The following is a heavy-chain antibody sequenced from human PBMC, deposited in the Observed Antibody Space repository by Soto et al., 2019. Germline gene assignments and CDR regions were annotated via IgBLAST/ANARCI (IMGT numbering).Heavy chain of an antibody. D-gene: IGHD1-26*01. Sequence: QVQLVQSGAEVKKPGSSVKVSCKASGGTFSSYAISWVRQAPGQGLEWMGGIIPIFGTANYAQKFQGRVTMTADKSTSTAYMGLRSLRYEDTAVYYCARGAYSGSYRNWFDPWGQGTLVTVSS. J-gene: IGHJ5*02. CDR1: GGTFSSYA. CDR3: ARGAYSGSYRNWFDP. CDR2: IIPIFGTA. V-gene: IGHV1-69*06.